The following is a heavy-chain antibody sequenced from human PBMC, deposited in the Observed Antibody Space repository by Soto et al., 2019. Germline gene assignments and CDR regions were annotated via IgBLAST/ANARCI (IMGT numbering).Heavy chain of an antibody. CDR3: ARSSGSYSYYGLDV. V-gene: IGHV1-2*02. CDR1: GYSFTGYF. D-gene: IGHD3-10*01. Sequence: QVQLIQSGAEVKKPGASVKVSCKASGYSFTGYFIHWVRQAPGQGLEWMGWINPKNGDSKYAQKFHGRVTMSGDTSISTAYMELGRLRSDDTAVYYCARSSGSYSYYGLDVWGQGTTATVSS. CDR2: INPKNGDS. J-gene: IGHJ6*02.